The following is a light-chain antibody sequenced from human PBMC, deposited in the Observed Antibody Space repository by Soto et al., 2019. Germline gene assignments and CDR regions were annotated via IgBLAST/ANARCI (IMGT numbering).Light chain of an antibody. CDR2: SSS. Sequence: DIQVTQSPSSLSASVGDTVTITFRASQSIGVYLNWYQQKPGKAPSLLIFSSSNLENGVPSRFSGSGAGTDFALTISSLQPEDFATYYCQQSYGTYLFGQGTNVEIK. J-gene: IGKJ2*01. CDR3: QQSYGTYL. CDR1: QSIGVY. V-gene: IGKV1-39*01.